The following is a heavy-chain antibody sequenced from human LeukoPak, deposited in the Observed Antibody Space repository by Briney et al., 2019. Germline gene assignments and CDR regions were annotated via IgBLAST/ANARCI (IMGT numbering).Heavy chain of an antibody. Sequence: SETLSLTCTVSGDSISTYYWSWIRQPPGKGLEWIGYIYYSGNTNYNPSLKSRVTISVDTSENQFSLKLSSVTAADTAVYYCARHSPNGGYFDYWGQGTLVTVSS. CDR3: ARHSPNGGYFDY. J-gene: IGHJ4*02. CDR1: GDSISTYY. CDR2: IYYSGNT. V-gene: IGHV4-59*08. D-gene: IGHD2-8*01.